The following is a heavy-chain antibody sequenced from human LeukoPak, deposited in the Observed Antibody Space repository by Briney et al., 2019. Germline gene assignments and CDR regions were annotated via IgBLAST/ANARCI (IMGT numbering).Heavy chain of an antibody. Sequence: SETLSLTCTVSGGSISSSSYYWGWIRQPPGMGLEWSGSIYYSGSTYYNPSLKSRVTISVDTSKNQFSLKLSSVTAADTAVYYCASSLKWLRFNNWFDPWGQGTLVTVSS. V-gene: IGHV4-39*01. CDR2: IYYSGST. CDR3: ASSLKWLRFNNWFDP. D-gene: IGHD5-12*01. J-gene: IGHJ5*02. CDR1: GGSISSSSYY.